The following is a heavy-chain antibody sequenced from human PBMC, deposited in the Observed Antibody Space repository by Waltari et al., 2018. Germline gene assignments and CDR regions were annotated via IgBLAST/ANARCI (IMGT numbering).Heavy chain of an antibody. D-gene: IGHD2-21*01. CDR3: AREGVGGGDCPTPDLCYYYMDV. J-gene: IGHJ6*03. CDR2: IYYSGST. Sequence: QVQLQESGPGLVKPSETLSLTCTVSGGSISSYYWSWIRQPPGQGMEWIGYIYYSGSTNYNPSRKSRVTISVDTSKNQFSLKLSSVTAADTAVYYCAREGVGGGDCPTPDLCYYYMDVWGKGTTVTVSS. CDR1: GGSISSYY. V-gene: IGHV4-59*01.